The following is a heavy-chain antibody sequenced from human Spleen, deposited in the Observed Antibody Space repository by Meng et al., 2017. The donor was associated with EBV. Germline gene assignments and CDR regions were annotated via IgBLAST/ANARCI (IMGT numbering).Heavy chain of an antibody. CDR1: GGSFSSVGYS. Sequence: QVHLQQWGAGLLKPSETLSLTCAVYGGSFSSVGYSWNWIRQPPGKGLEWIGYIYHSASTYYDPSLKSRVTISVDRSKNQFSLKLSSVTAADTAVYYCVGGDEGRGYFHSWGQGTLVTVSS. CDR2: IYHSAST. J-gene: IGHJ4*02. V-gene: IGHV4-30-2*01. CDR3: VGGDEGRGYFHS. D-gene: IGHD2-15*01.